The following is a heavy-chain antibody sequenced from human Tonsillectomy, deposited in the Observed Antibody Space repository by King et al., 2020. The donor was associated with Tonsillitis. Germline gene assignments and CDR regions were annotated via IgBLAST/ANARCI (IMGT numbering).Heavy chain of an antibody. D-gene: IGHD5-18*01. J-gene: IGHJ3*02. Sequence: VQLVEAGGGLVKPGGSRRLSCAASGFTFRKAWMSGVRQAPGQGLEWVGRIISKTDGGTTDNGPPVKGRFTIPRDDSKNTLYLQTNSLKTEDTAVYYCTTDMRIQPGRRADAFDIWGQGTMVTVSS. V-gene: IGHV3-15*01. CDR1: GFTFRKAW. CDR2: IISKTDGGTT. CDR3: TTDMRIQPGRRADAFDI.